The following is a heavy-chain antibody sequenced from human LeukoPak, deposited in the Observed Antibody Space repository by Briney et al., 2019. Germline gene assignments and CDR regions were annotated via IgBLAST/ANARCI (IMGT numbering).Heavy chain of an antibody. J-gene: IGHJ2*01. Sequence: GGSLRLSCAASGFTFSSYWMHWVRQAPGKGLVWVSRINSDGSSTSYADSVKGRFTISRDNAKNTLYLQMNSLRAEDTAVYYCATLYYDSSGRSYWYFDLWGRGTLVTVSS. CDR1: GFTFSSYW. V-gene: IGHV3-74*01. CDR2: INSDGSST. D-gene: IGHD3-22*01. CDR3: ATLYYDSSGRSYWYFDL.